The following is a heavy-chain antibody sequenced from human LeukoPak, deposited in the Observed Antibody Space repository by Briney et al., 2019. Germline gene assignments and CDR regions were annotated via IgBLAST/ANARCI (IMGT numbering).Heavy chain of an antibody. CDR3: ARDVAVAGSDYYYGMDV. CDR1: GGSISSYY. V-gene: IGHV4-59*01. J-gene: IGHJ6*04. Sequence: SETLFLTCTVSGGSISSYYWSWIRQPPGKGLEWIGYIYYSGSTNYNPSLKSRVTISVDTSKNQFSLKLSSVTVADTAVYYCARDVAVAGSDYYYGMDVWGKGTTVTVSS. D-gene: IGHD6-19*01. CDR2: IYYSGST.